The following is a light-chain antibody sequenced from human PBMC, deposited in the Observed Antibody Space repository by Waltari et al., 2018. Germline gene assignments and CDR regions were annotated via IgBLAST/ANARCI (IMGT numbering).Light chain of an antibody. CDR3: QHYYRTPRT. CDR1: QGITND. J-gene: IGKJ1*01. Sequence: DIQMTQSPSSLSASKGDRVTITCRASQGITNDLAWYQQKPGDAPKLLIYEASRLQSGVPSRFSGSGSGTDFTLTISSLQSEDFATYYCQHYYRTPRTFGQGTKVEIK. V-gene: IGKV1-NL1*01. CDR2: EAS.